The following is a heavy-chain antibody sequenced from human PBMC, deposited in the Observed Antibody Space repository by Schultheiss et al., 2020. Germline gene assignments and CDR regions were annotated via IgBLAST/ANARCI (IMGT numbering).Heavy chain of an antibody. Sequence: GESLKISCAASGFTFSSYGMHWVRQAPGKGLEWVAVIWYDGSNKYYADSVKGRFTISRDNFKNILYLQMNSLRAEDTAKYYCAKHSCTNGVCYKDYWGQGTLVTVSS. CDR1: GFTFSSYG. CDR3: AKHSCTNGVCYKDY. V-gene: IGHV3-33*06. CDR2: IWYDGSNK. J-gene: IGHJ4*02. D-gene: IGHD2-8*01.